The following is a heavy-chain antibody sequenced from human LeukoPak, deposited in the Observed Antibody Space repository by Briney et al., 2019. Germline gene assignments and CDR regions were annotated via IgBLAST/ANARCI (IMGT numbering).Heavy chain of an antibody. J-gene: IGHJ4*02. CDR1: GFTFSSYA. CDR3: AKDPRGGYYDSSGYYYFDY. D-gene: IGHD3-22*01. Sequence: GGSLRLSCAASGFTFSSYAMSWVRQAPGKGLEWVSAISGSGGSTYYADSVKGRFTISRDNSKNTLYLQMSSLRAEDTAVYYCAKDPRGGYYDSSGYYYFDYWGRGTLVTVSS. V-gene: IGHV3-23*01. CDR2: ISGSGGST.